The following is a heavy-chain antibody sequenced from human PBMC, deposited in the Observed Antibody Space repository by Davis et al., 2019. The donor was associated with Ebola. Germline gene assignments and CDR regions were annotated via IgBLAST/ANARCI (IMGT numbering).Heavy chain of an antibody. CDR1: GFTFSRSS. D-gene: IGHD4-11*01. CDR3: ATQGGYSNGGYFAL. J-gene: IGHJ4*02. Sequence: GGSLRLSCVASGFTFSRSSMHWVRQAPGKGLEWVAFLSFDGSNNYYADSVKGRFTISRDDAKDTLFLQMNSLRPEDTAVYYCATQGGYSNGGYFALWGQGTLVTVSS. V-gene: IGHV3-30*04. CDR2: LSFDGSNN.